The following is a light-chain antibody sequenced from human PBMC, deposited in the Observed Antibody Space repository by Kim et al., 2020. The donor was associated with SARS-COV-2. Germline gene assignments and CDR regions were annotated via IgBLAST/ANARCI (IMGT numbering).Light chain of an antibody. CDR3: QQHFDTLQLT. Sequence: DIQMTQSPSSLSASLGDRVTITCRASRDIAKSLAWYQHKPGKAPKVLLSAASRLESGVPSRFSGSGSGTDYTLTISSLQPEDFATYYCQQHFDTLQLTFGGGTKVEIK. J-gene: IGKJ4*01. CDR1: RDIAKS. V-gene: IGKV1-NL1*01. CDR2: AAS.